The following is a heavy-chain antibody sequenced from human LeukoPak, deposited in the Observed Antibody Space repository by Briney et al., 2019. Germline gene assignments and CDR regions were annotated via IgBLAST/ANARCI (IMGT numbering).Heavy chain of an antibody. CDR3: ARDLLRYFGWLGMAGY. CDR1: GYTFTSYG. J-gene: IGHJ4*02. D-gene: IGHD3-9*01. V-gene: IGHV1-18*01. CDR2: SSTYKGNT. Sequence: GASVKVSGKASGYTFTSYGTLWVRRAPGQGLEWRGGSSTYKGNTNYAQKSQGRVTMTTDTSTSTAYVEMRSLRSDDTAVYYCARDLLRYFGWLGMAGYWGQGTLVTVSS.